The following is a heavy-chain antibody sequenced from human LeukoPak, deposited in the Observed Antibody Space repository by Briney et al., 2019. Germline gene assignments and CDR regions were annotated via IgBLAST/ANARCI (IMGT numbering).Heavy chain of an antibody. CDR1: GGSFSSYY. V-gene: IGHV4-59*01. D-gene: IGHD2-2*01. CDR3: ASGGYCSSTTCYPNWFDP. CDR2: FHYTGST. Sequence: SETLSLTCSVSGGSFSSYYWSWIRQPPGRGLEWIGYFHYTGSTNYNPSLRSRVTISGDTSKNQFSLKLSSVTAADTAVYYCASGGYCSSTTCYPNWFDPWGQGTLVTVSS. J-gene: IGHJ5*02.